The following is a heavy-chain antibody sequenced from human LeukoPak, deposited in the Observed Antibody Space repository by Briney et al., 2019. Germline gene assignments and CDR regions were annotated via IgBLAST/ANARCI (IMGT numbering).Heavy chain of an antibody. CDR2: INPNGGGT. CDR1: GYTFTGYY. J-gene: IGHJ4*02. V-gene: IGHV1-2*06. D-gene: IGHD2-15*01. Sequence: ASVKVSCKASGYTFTGYYMHWVRQAPGQGLEWMGRINPNGGGTNYAQKFQGRVTMTRDTSISTAYMELSRLRSDDTAVYYCARVDANRIFDYWGQGTLVTVSS. CDR3: ARVDANRIFDY.